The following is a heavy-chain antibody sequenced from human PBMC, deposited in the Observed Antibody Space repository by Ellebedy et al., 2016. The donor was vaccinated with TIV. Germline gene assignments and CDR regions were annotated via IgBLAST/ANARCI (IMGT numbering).Heavy chain of an antibody. CDR3: ARWGAFRGIDRTWDY. CDR2: INAGTDNT. J-gene: IGHJ4*02. Sequence: AASVKVSCKASGYIFTNYVIHWVRQAPGQRLEWMGWINAGTDNTKYSQKFQGRVTITRDTSASTAYMELSSLRSEDTAVYYCARWGAFRGIDRTWDYWGQGTLVTVSS. D-gene: IGHD3-16*01. CDR1: GYIFTNYV. V-gene: IGHV1-3*01.